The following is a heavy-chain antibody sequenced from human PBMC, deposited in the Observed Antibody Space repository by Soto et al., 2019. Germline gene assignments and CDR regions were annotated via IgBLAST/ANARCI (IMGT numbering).Heavy chain of an antibody. J-gene: IGHJ6*02. D-gene: IGHD3-3*01. CDR1: GFTFSSYA. CDR3: ARADDFWGGYYRYYYYYGMDV. CDR2: ISYDGSNK. V-gene: IGHV3-30-3*01. Sequence: QVQLVESGGGVVQPGRSLRLSCAASGFTFSSYAMHWVRQAPGKGLEWVAVISYDGSNKYYADSVKGRFTISRDNSKNTLYVQMNSLGAEDTAVYYCARADDFWGGYYRYYYYYGMDVWGQGTTVTVSS.